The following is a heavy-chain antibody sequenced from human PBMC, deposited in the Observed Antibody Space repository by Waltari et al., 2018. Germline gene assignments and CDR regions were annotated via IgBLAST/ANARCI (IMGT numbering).Heavy chain of an antibody. J-gene: IGHJ4*02. CDR1: GYTFTSYD. V-gene: IGHV1-2*06. CDR2: SNPKSGCT. CDR3: ARVDIAAASYYFDY. Sequence: QVQLVQSGAEVKKPGASVKVSCKASGYTFTSYDINWVRQATGQGLEWMGRSNPKSGCTNYAQKFKGRVTMTRDTSISTAYMELSRLRSDDTAVYYCARVDIAAASYYFDYWGQGTLVTVSS. D-gene: IGHD6-13*01.